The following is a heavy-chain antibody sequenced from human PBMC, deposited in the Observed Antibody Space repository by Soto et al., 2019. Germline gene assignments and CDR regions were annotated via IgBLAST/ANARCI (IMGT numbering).Heavy chain of an antibody. Sequence: QVQLVESGGGVVQPGRSLRLSCAASGFTFSSFGMHWVRQAPGKGLEGVAGISYDGSNTYYTDSVKGRFTISRDSSKNTLYLQMDSLSGEDAAVYYCAKDTYYHDTSGYYIFDSWGQGTLVTVSS. J-gene: IGHJ4*02. D-gene: IGHD3-22*01. CDR3: AKDTYYHDTSGYYIFDS. CDR1: GFTFSSFG. CDR2: ISYDGSNT. V-gene: IGHV3-30*18.